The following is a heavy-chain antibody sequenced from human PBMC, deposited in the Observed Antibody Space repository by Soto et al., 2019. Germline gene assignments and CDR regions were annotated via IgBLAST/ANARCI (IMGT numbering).Heavy chain of an antibody. CDR2: IIPIFGTA. CDR1: GGAFSSYA. CDR3: AKRSTLDAFDI. J-gene: IGHJ3*02. Sequence: GASVKVSCKASGGAFSSYAISGVRQAPGQGLEWMGGIIPIFGTANYAQKFQGRVTITADESTSTAYMELSSLRSEDTAVYYCAKRSTLDAFDIWGQGTMVTVSS. V-gene: IGHV1-69*13.